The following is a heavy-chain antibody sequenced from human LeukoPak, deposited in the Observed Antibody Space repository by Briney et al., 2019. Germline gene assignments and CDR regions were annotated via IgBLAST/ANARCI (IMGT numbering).Heavy chain of an antibody. J-gene: IGHJ4*02. CDR2: IYSSGNT. CDR1: GASISSNNYY. V-gene: IGHV4-39*01. D-gene: IGHD1-26*01. Sequence: SETLSLTCTVSGASISSNNYYWGWVRQPPGKGLEWIGNIYSSGNTYYNASLKSRVTIYIDTSKNQFSLNLSYVTAADTAVYYCAKSGGSGLIDYWGQGTLSPSPQ. CDR3: AKSGGSGLIDY.